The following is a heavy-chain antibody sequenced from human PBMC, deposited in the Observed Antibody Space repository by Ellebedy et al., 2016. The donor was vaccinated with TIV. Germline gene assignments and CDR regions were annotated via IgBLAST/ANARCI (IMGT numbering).Heavy chain of an antibody. CDR3: ARDFNYDILTGYHLLDDLYYYYGMDV. J-gene: IGHJ6*02. D-gene: IGHD3-9*01. CDR1: GYTFTSYG. Sequence: ASVKVSCKASGYTFTSYGISWVRQAPGQGLEWMGWISAYNGNTNYAQKLQGRVTMTTDTSTSTAYMELRSLRSDDTAVYYCARDFNYDILTGYHLLDDLYYYYGMDVWGQGTTVTVSS. V-gene: IGHV1-18*01. CDR2: ISAYNGNT.